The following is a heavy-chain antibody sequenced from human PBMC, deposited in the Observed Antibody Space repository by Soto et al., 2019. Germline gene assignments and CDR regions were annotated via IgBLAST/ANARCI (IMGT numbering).Heavy chain of an antibody. Sequence: QVQLQQWGAGLLKPSETLSLTCAVYGGSFSGYYWSWIRQPPGKGLEWIGEINHSGSTNYNPSLKSRVTISVDTSKNQFSLKLSSVPAADTPVYYCARGIVVVTDTNNCFDPWGQGTLVTVSS. D-gene: IGHD2-21*02. CDR1: GGSFSGYY. J-gene: IGHJ5*02. CDR2: INHSGST. V-gene: IGHV4-34*01. CDR3: ARGIVVVTDTNNCFDP.